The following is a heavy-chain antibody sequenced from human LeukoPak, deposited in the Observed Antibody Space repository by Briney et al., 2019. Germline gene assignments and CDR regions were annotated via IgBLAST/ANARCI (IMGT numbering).Heavy chain of an antibody. CDR3: AKRLGSSSWYGIDY. CDR1: GFTFSSHV. V-gene: IGHV3-23*01. D-gene: IGHD6-13*01. J-gene: IGHJ4*02. CDR2: ISGSGGST. Sequence: GGSLRLSCAASGFTFSSHVMRWVRQAPGKGLEWVSAISGSGGSTNYADSVKGRFTISRDNSKNTLYLQMNSLRAEDTAVYFCAKRLGSSSWYGIDYWGQGTLVTVSS.